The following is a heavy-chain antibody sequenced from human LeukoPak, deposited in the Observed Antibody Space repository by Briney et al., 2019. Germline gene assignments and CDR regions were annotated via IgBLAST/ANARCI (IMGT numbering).Heavy chain of an antibody. V-gene: IGHV4-39*01. Sequence: PSETLSLTCNVSGGSISTSTSYYWGWIRQPPGKGLDWIGSIYHNGETSYSPSLTGRLTISVDTSENQFSLRLRSVTAADTAVYYCARHRAAQLSKFDFWGQGTLVTVSS. CDR1: GGSISTSTSYY. CDR2: IYHNGET. D-gene: IGHD1-1*01. J-gene: IGHJ4*02. CDR3: ARHRAAQLSKFDF.